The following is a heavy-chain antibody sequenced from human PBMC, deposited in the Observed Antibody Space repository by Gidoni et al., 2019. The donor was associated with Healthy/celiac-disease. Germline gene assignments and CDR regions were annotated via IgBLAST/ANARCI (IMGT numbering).Heavy chain of an antibody. CDR1: GFTFSSYA. CDR3: AKSYGDYESYYYYYGMDV. D-gene: IGHD4-17*01. CDR2: ISGSGGST. J-gene: IGHJ6*02. V-gene: IGHV3-23*01. Sequence: EVQLLESGGGLVQPGGSLRLSCAASGFTFSSYAMSWVRHAPGRGLESVSAISGSGGSTYYPDSVKGRFTISRDNSKNTLYLQMNSLRAEDTAVYYCAKSYGDYESYYYYYGMDVWGQGTTVTVSS.